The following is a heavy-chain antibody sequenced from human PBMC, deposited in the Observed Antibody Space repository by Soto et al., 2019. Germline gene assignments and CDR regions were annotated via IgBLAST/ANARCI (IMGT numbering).Heavy chain of an antibody. V-gene: IGHV1-24*01. Sequence: ASVKVSCKVSGYTLTELSMHWVRQAPGKGLEWMGGFDPEDGETIYAQKFQGRVTMTEDTSTDTAYMELSRLRSDDTAVYYCARGTGTTRYYYGMDVWGQGTTVTVSS. CDR1: GYTLTELS. CDR3: ARGTGTTRYYYGMDV. CDR2: FDPEDGET. D-gene: IGHD1-7*01. J-gene: IGHJ6*02.